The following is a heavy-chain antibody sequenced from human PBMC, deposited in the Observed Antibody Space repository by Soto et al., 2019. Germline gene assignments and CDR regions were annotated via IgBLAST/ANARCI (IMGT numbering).Heavy chain of an antibody. J-gene: IGHJ4*02. CDR3: ARNPPYYDSSGYYY. Sequence: ASVKVSCKASGYTFTSYGISWVRQAPGQGLEWMGWISAYNGNTNYAQKLQGRVTMTTDTSTSTAYMELRSLRSDDAAVYYCARNPPYYDSSGYYYWGQGTLVTVSS. CDR2: ISAYNGNT. D-gene: IGHD3-22*01. V-gene: IGHV1-18*01. CDR1: GYTFTSYG.